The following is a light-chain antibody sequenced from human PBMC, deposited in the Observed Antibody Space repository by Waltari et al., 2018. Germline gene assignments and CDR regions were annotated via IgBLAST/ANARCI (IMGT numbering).Light chain of an antibody. Sequence: QSALTQPASVSGSPGQSITISCTGSNRDIGGYKYVSWYQQFPGSAPQLLIFDVSQRPAGVSNRLSGSTSGNQTSLPTSGLEAADEADYYCSSYTSSTTWLFGGGTKVTVL. V-gene: IGLV2-14*03. J-gene: IGLJ3*02. CDR3: SSYTSSTTWL. CDR1: NRDIGGYKY. CDR2: DVS.